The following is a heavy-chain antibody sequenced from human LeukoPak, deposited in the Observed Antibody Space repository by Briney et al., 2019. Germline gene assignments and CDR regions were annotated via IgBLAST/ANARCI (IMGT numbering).Heavy chain of an antibody. D-gene: IGHD2-2*01. CDR2: INPNSGGT. Sequence: ASVTVSCTASGYTFTGYYMHWVRQAPGQGLEWMGRINPNSGGTNYAQKFQGRVTMTRDTSISTAYMELSRLRSDDTAVYYCARTSTGKRVDYWGQGTLVTVSS. CDR3: ARTSTGKRVDY. J-gene: IGHJ4*02. V-gene: IGHV1-2*06. CDR1: GYTFTGYY.